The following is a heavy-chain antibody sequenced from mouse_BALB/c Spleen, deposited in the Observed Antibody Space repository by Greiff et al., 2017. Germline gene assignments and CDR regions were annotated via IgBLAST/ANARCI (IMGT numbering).Heavy chain of an antibody. J-gene: IGHJ4*01. V-gene: IGHV4-1*02. D-gene: IGHD2-14*01. CDR3: ARPGYRYGFMDD. CDR1: GFDFSRYW. Sequence: EVKLQESGGGLVQPGGSLKLSCAASGFDFSRYWMSWVRQVPGKGLEWIGEINPDSSTINYTPSLKDKFIISRDNAKNTLYLQMSKVRSEDTALYYCARPGYRYGFMDDWGQGTSVTVSS. CDR2: INPDSSTI.